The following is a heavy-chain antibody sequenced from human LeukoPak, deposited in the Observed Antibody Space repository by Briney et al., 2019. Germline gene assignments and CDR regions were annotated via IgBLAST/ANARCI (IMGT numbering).Heavy chain of an antibody. D-gene: IGHD4-11*01. Sequence: SETLSLTCTVSGDSISTYYWSWIRQPAGKGLEWIGRIYTSGSTKYNPSLRSRVTMSVDTSKNQLSLKLSSMTAADTAVYYCAGVRLQYWFDPWGQGTLVTVSS. CDR2: IYTSGST. V-gene: IGHV4-4*07. J-gene: IGHJ5*02. CDR3: AGVRLQYWFDP. CDR1: GDSISTYY.